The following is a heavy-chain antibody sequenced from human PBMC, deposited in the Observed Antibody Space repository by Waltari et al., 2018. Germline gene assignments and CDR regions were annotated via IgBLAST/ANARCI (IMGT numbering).Heavy chain of an antibody. V-gene: IGHV1-69*09. CDR1: GGTFSSYA. Sequence: QVQLVQSGAEVKKPGSSVKVSCKASGGTFSSYAISWVRQAPGQGLEWMGRSIPILGIANYAQKFQGRVTITADKSTSTAYMELSSLRSEDTAVYYCARGAARPNLLLNWGQGTLVTVSS. CDR2: SIPILGIA. CDR3: ARGAARPNLLLN. J-gene: IGHJ4*02. D-gene: IGHD6-6*01.